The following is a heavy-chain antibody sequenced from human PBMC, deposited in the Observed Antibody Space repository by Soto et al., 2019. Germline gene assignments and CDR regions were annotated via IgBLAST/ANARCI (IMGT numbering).Heavy chain of an antibody. D-gene: IGHD3-22*01. J-gene: IGHJ4*02. Sequence: ASVKVSCKASGDTFTNYGFSWVRQAPGQGLEWMGWISVYSGNTNYAQNVQGRVTMTTDTSTGTAYMELRSLRSDDTALYYCARDRSPYYYDSSGYPHYWGQGTLVTVSS. CDR1: GDTFTNYG. CDR2: ISVYSGNT. CDR3: ARDRSPYYYDSSGYPHY. V-gene: IGHV1-18*01.